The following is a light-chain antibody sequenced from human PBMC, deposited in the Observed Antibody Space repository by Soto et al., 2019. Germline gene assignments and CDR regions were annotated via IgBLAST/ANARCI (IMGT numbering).Light chain of an antibody. Sequence: VLTQSPDTLSLSPGGRATLSCRASSSVSSRDLAWYQQKPGQGPRLLMYGASNRATGIPDRFGGSGSGTAFTLTISRLEPEDSAVYYCQQFGTSPLTFGGGTKVEIK. CDR3: QQFGTSPLT. J-gene: IGKJ4*01. CDR1: SSVSSRD. CDR2: GAS. V-gene: IGKV3-20*01.